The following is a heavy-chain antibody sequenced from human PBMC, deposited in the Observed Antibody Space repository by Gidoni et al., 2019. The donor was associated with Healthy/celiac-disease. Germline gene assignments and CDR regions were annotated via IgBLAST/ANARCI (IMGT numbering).Heavy chain of an antibody. J-gene: IGHJ5*02. D-gene: IGHD2-15*01. V-gene: IGHV1-69*04. CDR1: GGTFSSYA. CDR2: IIPILGIA. CDR3: ARGEGSYCSGGSCYPTKFDP. Sequence: QVQLVQSGAEVKKPGSSVKVSCQASGGTFSSYAISWVRQAPGQGLEWMGRIIPILGIANYAQKFQGRVTITADKSTSTAYMELSSLRSEDTAVYYCARGEGSYCSGGSCYPTKFDPWGQGTLVTVSS.